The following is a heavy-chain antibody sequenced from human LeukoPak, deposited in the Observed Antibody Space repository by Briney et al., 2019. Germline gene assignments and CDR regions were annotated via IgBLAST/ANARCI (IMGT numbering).Heavy chain of an antibody. V-gene: IGHV3-48*03. CDR3: ARTIEMATISYFDY. CDR2: ISSSDSTI. CDR1: GFTFSSYE. Sequence: PGGSLRLSCAASGFTFSSYEMNWVRQASGKGLEWVSYISSSDSTIYYADSVKGRFTISRDNAKNSLYLQMNSLRAGDTAVYYCARTIEMATISYFDYWGQGTLVTVSS. D-gene: IGHD5-24*01. J-gene: IGHJ4*02.